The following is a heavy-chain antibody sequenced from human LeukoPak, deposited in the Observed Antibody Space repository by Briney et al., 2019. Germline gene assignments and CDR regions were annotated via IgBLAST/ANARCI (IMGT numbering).Heavy chain of an antibody. D-gene: IGHD1-26*01. CDR1: GFTFSSYA. CDR2: ISGSGGST. CDR3: AKFGSSGTYWGAFDY. V-gene: IGHV3-23*01. J-gene: IGHJ4*02. Sequence: GGSLRLSCAASGFTFSSYAMSWVRQAPGKGLEWVSGISGSGGSTYYADSVKGRFTISRDNSKNTLYLQMHSLGVEDTAVYYCAKFGSSGTYWGAFDYWGQGTLVTVSS.